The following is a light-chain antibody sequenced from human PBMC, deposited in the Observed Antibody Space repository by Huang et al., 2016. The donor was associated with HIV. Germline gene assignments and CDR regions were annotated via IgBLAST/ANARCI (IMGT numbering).Light chain of an antibody. V-gene: IGKV1-6*01. CDR2: GAS. J-gene: IGKJ2*01. Sequence: AIQMTQSPSSLSASVGDRVTISCRASQDIGDDLSWFQQRPGKVPKLLISGASTLQSGVPSWFSGSGSGTDFTLTITSLQPEDFATYYCLQTYNDPHTFGQGTKLQIK. CDR1: QDIGDD. CDR3: LQTYNDPHT.